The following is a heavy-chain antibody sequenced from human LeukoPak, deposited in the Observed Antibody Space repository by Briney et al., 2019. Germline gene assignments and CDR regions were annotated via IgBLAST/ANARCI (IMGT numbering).Heavy chain of an antibody. CDR1: GGSISSYY. Sequence: SETLSLTCTVSGGSISSYYWSWIRQPAGKGLEWIGRIYTSGSTNYNPSLKSRVTMPVDTFKNQFSLKLSSVTAADTAVYYCAREEGMLHYYDSSGYLAPFDYWGQGTLVTVSS. J-gene: IGHJ4*02. CDR2: IYTSGST. D-gene: IGHD3-22*01. V-gene: IGHV4-4*07. CDR3: AREEGMLHYYDSSGYLAPFDY.